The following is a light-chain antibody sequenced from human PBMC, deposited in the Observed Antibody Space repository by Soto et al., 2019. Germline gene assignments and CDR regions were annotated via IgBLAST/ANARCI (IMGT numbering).Light chain of an antibody. CDR1: SSNIGTNY. V-gene: IGLV1-47*02. Sequence: QSVLTQPPSASGTPGQRVTISCSGSSSNIGTNYVYWYKQLPGTAPKLLIYCNDQRPSGVPDRLSGSKSGTSASLAISGLRSEDEADYYCAAWDDSLAGYVFGTGTKLTVL. CDR3: AAWDDSLAGYV. CDR2: CND. J-gene: IGLJ1*01.